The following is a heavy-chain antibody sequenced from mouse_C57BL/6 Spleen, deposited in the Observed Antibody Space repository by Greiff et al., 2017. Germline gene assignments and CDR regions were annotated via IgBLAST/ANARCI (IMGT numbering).Heavy chain of an antibody. J-gene: IGHJ2*01. V-gene: IGHV1-62-2*01. D-gene: IGHD3-3*01. Sequence: VKLMESGAELVKPGASVTLSCKASGYTFTEYTIHWVKQRSGQGLEWFGWFYPGSGSIKYNEKFKDKATLTADKSSSTVYMEFSRLTSEDSAVYFCARNERGTGFDYWGQGTTLTVSS. CDR2: FYPGSGSI. CDR3: ARNERGTGFDY. CDR1: GYTFTEYT.